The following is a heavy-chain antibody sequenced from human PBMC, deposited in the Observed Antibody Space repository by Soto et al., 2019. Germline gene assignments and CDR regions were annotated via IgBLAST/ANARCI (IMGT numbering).Heavy chain of an antibody. Sequence: GASVKVSCKASGYTFTSYYMHWVRQAPGQGLEWMGIINPSGGSTSYAQKLQGRVTMTRDTSTSTVYMEMSSLRSEDTAVYYCTREGRKSDYIWGSYRYTFDYWGQGTLVTVSS. D-gene: IGHD3-16*02. CDR3: TREGRKSDYIWGSYRYTFDY. V-gene: IGHV1-46*03. CDR2: INPSGGST. J-gene: IGHJ4*02. CDR1: GYTFTSYY.